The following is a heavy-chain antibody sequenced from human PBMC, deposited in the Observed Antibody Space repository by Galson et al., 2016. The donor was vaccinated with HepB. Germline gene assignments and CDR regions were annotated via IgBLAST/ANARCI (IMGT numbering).Heavy chain of an antibody. V-gene: IGHV3-48*02. Sequence: SLRLSCAASGFTFSTYSMDWVRQAPGKGLEWISYISTSSSTIYYADSVKGRYTISRDDATNSLYLQMNSRRDEDTAVYYCAKEAAATTGAKTKRVWYFDLWGRGTLVTVSS. J-gene: IGHJ2*01. D-gene: IGHD1-14*01. CDR2: ISTSSSTI. CDR3: AKEAAATTGAKTKRVWYFDL. CDR1: GFTFSTYS.